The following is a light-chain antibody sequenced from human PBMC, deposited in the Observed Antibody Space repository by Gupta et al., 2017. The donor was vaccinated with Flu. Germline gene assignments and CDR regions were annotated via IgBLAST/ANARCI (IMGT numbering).Light chain of an antibody. CDR2: DDR. CDR1: HSGRNS. V-gene: IGLV3-21*02. CDR3: QVSESSSDNHYV. Sequence: SYVLTQPPSVSVAPGQTARITCGGHHSGRNSVHWSPQKPGPAPSLLFYDDRDRRSGSPARGSVSNSGDTATITISRVDAGEEADYYCQVSESSSDNHYVFGTGTKVTVL. J-gene: IGLJ1*01.